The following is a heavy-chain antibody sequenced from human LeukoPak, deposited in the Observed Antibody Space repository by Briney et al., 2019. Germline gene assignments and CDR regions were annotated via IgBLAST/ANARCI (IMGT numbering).Heavy chain of an antibody. J-gene: IGHJ6*03. CDR2: ISSGSSYI. CDR3: AYTSGYDFSSYYYYYMDF. CDR1: GFIFSSYS. V-gene: IGHV3-21*01. Sequence: GGSLRLSCAASGFIFSSYSMNWVRQAPGKGLEWVSSISSGSSYIYYADSVKGRFTISRDNAKNSLYLQMNSLSAEDTAVYYCAYTSGYDFSSYYYYYMDFWGKGTTVTVSS. D-gene: IGHD5-12*01.